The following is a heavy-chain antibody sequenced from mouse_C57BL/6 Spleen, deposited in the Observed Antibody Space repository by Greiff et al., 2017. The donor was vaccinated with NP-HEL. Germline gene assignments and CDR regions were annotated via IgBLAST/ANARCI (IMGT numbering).Heavy chain of an antibody. CDR1: GFTFSSYG. CDR3: ARQTTVVAFDY. Sequence: EVQLVESGGDLVKPGGSLKLSCAASGFTFSSYGMSWVRQTPDKRLEWVATISSGGSYTYYPDSVKGRFTISRDNAKNTLYLQMSSLKSEDTAMYYCARQTTVVAFDYWGQGTTRTVSS. D-gene: IGHD1-1*01. V-gene: IGHV5-6*01. J-gene: IGHJ2*01. CDR2: ISSGGSYT.